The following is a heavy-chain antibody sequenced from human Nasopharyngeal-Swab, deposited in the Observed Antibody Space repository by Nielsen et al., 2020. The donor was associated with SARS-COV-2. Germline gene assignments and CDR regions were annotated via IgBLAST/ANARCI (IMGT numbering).Heavy chain of an antibody. V-gene: IGHV3-21*01. D-gene: IGHD6-13*01. CDR2: ISSSSSYI. CDR3: ARDLYSSNAFDI. J-gene: IGHJ3*02. Sequence: WIRQPPGKGLEWVSSISSSSSYIYYADSVKGRFTISRDNAKNSLYLQMNSLRAEDTAVYYCARDLYSSNAFDIWGQGTMVTVSS.